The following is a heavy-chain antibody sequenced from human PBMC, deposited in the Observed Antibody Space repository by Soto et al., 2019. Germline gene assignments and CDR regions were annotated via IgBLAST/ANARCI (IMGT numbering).Heavy chain of an antibody. CDR1: GFTFSSYA. D-gene: IGHD3-9*01. CDR3: VKESGNYDILTGYFVRLFDP. CDR2: ISSSGGST. J-gene: IGHJ5*02. V-gene: IGHV3-64D*08. Sequence: GGSLRLSCSASGFTFSSYAMHWVRQAPGKGLEYVSAISSSGGSTYYADSVKGRFTISRDNSKNTLYLQMSSLRAEDTAVYYCVKESGNYDILTGYFVRLFDPWGQGTLVTGSS.